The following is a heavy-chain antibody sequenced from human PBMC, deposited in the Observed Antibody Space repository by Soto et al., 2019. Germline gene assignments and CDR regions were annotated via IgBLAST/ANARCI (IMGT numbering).Heavy chain of an antibody. CDR2: ISYDGSNK. CDR1: GFTFSSYG. Sequence: PGGSLRLSCAASGFTFSSYGMHWVRQAPGKGLEWVAVISYDGSNKYYADSGKGRFTISRDNSKNTLYLQMNSLRAEDTAVYYCAKSDGGQWPNYYYYGMDVWGQGTTVTVSS. D-gene: IGHD6-19*01. V-gene: IGHV3-30*18. J-gene: IGHJ6*02. CDR3: AKSDGGQWPNYYYYGMDV.